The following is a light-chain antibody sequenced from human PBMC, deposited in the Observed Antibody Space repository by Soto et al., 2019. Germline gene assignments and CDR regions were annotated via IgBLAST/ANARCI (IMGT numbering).Light chain of an antibody. CDR2: SNN. CDR3: AAWDDSLNGPVV. Sequence: QSVLTQSPSASGTPGQRVTISCSGSSSNIGSNTVNWYQQLPGTAPKLLIYSNNQRPSGVPDRFSGSKSGTSASLAISGLQSEDEADYYCAAWDDSLNGPVVFGGGTKLIVL. J-gene: IGLJ2*01. V-gene: IGLV1-44*01. CDR1: SSNIGSNT.